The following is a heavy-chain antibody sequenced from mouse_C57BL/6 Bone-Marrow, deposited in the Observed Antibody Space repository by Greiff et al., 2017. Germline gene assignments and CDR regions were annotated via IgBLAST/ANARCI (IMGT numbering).Heavy chain of an antibody. Sequence: QVQLQQPGAELVKPGASVKLSCKASGYTFTSYWMHWVKQRPGRGLEWIGRIDPNSGGTKYNEKFKSKATLTGDKPSSPAYMQLSSLTSEDSAVYYCARGGEYDGGGYCDYWGQGTTRTVSS. D-gene: IGHD2-14*01. CDR3: ARGGEYDGGGYCDY. CDR2: IDPNSGGT. J-gene: IGHJ2*01. CDR1: GYTFTSYW. V-gene: IGHV1-72*01.